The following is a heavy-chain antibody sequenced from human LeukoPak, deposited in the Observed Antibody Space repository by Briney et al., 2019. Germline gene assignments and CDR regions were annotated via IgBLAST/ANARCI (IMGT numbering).Heavy chain of an antibody. CDR1: GYTFTSYF. D-gene: IGHD6-13*01. CDR3: ARGESSTKFGY. V-gene: IGHV1-46*01. Sequence: ASVKVSCKASGYTFTSYFIHWVRQAPGQGLEWMGIINPSGRTTSYAQRFQGRVTMTRDTSTSTVYMELSSLRSEDTAVYYCARGESSTKFGYWGQGTLVTVSS. CDR2: INPSGRTT. J-gene: IGHJ4*02.